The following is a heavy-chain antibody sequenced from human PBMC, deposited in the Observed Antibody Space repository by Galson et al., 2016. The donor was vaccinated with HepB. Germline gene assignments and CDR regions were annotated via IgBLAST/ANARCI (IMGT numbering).Heavy chain of an antibody. CDR1: GFIFSNYA. J-gene: IGHJ4*02. Sequence: SLRLSCAASGFIFSNYAMSWVRQAPGKGLEWVSDIRGSGGRTYYADFVKGRFTISRDNSKNTLHLQINSLRADDTAVYYCAKVMRFTSGWAFHYWGQGTLVAVSS. V-gene: IGHV3-23*01. CDR3: AKVMRFTSGWAFHY. D-gene: IGHD6-19*01. CDR2: IRGSGGRT.